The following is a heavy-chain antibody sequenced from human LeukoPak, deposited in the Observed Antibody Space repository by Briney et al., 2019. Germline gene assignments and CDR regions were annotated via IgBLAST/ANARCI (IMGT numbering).Heavy chain of an antibody. J-gene: IGHJ4*02. Sequence: GGSLRLSCAASGFTISNTYMSWVRQAPGKGLEWVSVFYSGGSTYYADSVKGRFTISRDNAKNSLYLQMNSLRAEDTAVYYCAREGIAAAGTFFDYWGQGTLVTVSS. V-gene: IGHV3-53*01. D-gene: IGHD6-13*01. CDR2: FYSGGST. CDR3: AREGIAAAGTFFDY. CDR1: GFTISNTY.